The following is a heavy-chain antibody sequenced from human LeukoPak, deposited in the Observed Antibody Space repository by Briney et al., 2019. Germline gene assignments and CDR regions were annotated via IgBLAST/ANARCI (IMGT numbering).Heavy chain of an antibody. V-gene: IGHV4-61*02. CDR1: GGSISSGSYY. CDR2: IYTSGST. J-gene: IGHJ6*03. D-gene: IGHD6-13*01. CDR3: ARGAGRYYYCMDV. Sequence: SETLSLTCTVSGGSISSGSYYWSWIRQPAGKGLEWIGRIYTSGSTNYNPSLKSRVTISVDTSKNQFSLKLSSVTAADTAVYYCARGAGRYYYCMDVWGKGTTVTVSS.